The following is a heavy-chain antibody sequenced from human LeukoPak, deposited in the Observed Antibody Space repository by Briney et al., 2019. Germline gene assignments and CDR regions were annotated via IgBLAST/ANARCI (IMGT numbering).Heavy chain of an antibody. V-gene: IGHV3-30-3*01. J-gene: IGHJ5*02. D-gene: IGHD2-21*01. Sequence: GGSLRLSCATSGFTFSSYAMHWVRQAPGKGLEWVAVISYDGSNKYYADSAKGRFTISRDNSKNTLYLQMNSLRAEDTAVYYCARDHSAWGQGTLVTVSS. CDR1: GFTFSSYA. CDR3: ARDHSA. CDR2: ISYDGSNK.